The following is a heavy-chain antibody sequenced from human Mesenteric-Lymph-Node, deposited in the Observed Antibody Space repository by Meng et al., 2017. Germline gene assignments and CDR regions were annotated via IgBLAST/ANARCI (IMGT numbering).Heavy chain of an antibody. CDR3: ARAWRGYSGPACFDY. CDR1: GFTFSRYW. Sequence: GESLKISCAASGFTFSRYWMSWVRQAPGKGLEWVSSISSSSSYIYYADSVKGRFTISRDNAKNSLYLQMNSLRAEDTAVYYCARAWRGYSGPACFDYWGQGTLVTVSS. D-gene: IGHD5-18*01. CDR2: ISSSSSYI. V-gene: IGHV3-21*01. J-gene: IGHJ4*02.